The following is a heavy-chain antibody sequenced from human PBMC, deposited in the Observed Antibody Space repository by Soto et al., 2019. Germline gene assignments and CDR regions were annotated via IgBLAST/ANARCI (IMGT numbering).Heavy chain of an antibody. Sequence: DVQSLEAGGGLVQPGESLRLSCAASGFTFSSYAMSWVRQAPGKGLEGGSGVSGSGVYTDYADPVKGRFVISRDNAKKTLNLQKNSLRGEDTAKYYCAKVRKLKDAHCDSTRCYYYGMDVWGQGTTV. D-gene: IGHD2-2*01. V-gene: IGHV3-23*01. CDR3: AKVRKLKDAHCDSTRCYYYGMDV. CDR2: VSGSGVYT. CDR1: GFTFSSYA. J-gene: IGHJ6*02.